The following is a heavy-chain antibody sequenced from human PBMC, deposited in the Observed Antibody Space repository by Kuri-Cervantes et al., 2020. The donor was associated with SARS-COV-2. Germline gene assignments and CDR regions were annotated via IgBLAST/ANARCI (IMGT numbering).Heavy chain of an antibody. CDR2: IYHSGST. J-gene: IGHJ4*02. V-gene: IGHV4-38-2*02. CDR1: GGSISSHY. Sequence: GSLRLSCTVSGGSISSHYWGWIRQPPGKGLEWIGSIYHSGSTYYNPSLKSRVTISVDTSKNQFSLKLSPVTAADTAVYYCAREDSSSWLYSYDYWGQGTLVTVSS. CDR3: AREDSSSWLYSYDY. D-gene: IGHD6-13*01.